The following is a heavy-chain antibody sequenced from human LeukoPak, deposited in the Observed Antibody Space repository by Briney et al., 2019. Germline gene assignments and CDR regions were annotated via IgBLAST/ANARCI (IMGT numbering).Heavy chain of an antibody. D-gene: IGHD4-17*01. CDR3: AKDRRRYNWFDP. Sequence: GGSLRLSCAASGFTFSSYWMHWVRQAPGKGLVWVSRINSDGRSTNYADSVKGRFTISRDNSKNTLYLQMNSLRAEDTAVYYCAKDRRRYNWFDPWGQGTLVTVSS. J-gene: IGHJ5*02. CDR1: GFTFSSYW. V-gene: IGHV3-74*01. CDR2: INSDGRST.